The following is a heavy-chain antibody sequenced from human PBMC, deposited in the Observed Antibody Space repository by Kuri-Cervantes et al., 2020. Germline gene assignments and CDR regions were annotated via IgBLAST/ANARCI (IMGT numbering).Heavy chain of an antibody. D-gene: IGHD3-22*01. V-gene: IGHV1-2*04. CDR1: GYTFTSYG. CDR2: INPNSGGT. J-gene: IGHJ4*02. Sequence: ASVKVSCKASGYTFTSYGISWVRQAPGQGLEWMGWINPNSGGTNYAQKFQGWVTMTRDTSISTAYMELSRLRSDDTAVYYCARASYYDSSGYYGGGTPFDYWGQGTLVTVSS. CDR3: ARASYYDSSGYYGGGTPFDY.